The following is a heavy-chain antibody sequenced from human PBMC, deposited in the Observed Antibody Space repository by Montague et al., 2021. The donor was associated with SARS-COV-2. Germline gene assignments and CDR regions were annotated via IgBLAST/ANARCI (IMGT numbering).Heavy chain of an antibody. CDR1: GGSFSDYF. Sequence: SETLSLTCAVYGGSFSDYFWTWTRQPPGKGLEWIGEINHRGTSNYNPSLKSRVSISVDTSKSQFSLYLGSVTAADTAVYYCARGRQHFNMIVVVMTGGEYYFDYWGQGTLVTVSS. D-gene: IGHD3-22*01. CDR3: ARGRQHFNMIVVVMTGGEYYFDY. V-gene: IGHV4-34*01. CDR2: INHRGTS. J-gene: IGHJ4*02.